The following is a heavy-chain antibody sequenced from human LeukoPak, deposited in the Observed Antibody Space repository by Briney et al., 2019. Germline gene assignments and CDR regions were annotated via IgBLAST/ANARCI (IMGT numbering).Heavy chain of an antibody. D-gene: IGHD2-2*01. J-gene: IGHJ1*01. Sequence: GASVKVSCKASGYTFTSYDINWVRQATGQGLEWMGWMNPNSGNTGYAQKFQGRVTMTRNTSITTAYMELSSLRSEDTAVYYCARARYCSSTSCPDEYFQHWGQGTLVTVSS. CDR1: GYTFTSYD. V-gene: IGHV1-8*01. CDR3: ARARYCSSTSCPDEYFQH. CDR2: MNPNSGNT.